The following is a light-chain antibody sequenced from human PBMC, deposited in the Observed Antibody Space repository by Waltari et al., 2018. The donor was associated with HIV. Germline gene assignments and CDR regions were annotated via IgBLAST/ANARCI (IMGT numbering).Light chain of an antibody. J-gene: IGKJ1*01. CDR3: QQRSSWPLT. Sequence: EIVLTQSPATLSLSQGERPTPSCWASQSVQSYLAWYQQRPDQAPRLLIYDTSNRATGIPARFSGSGSGTDFTLTISSLEPEDFAVYYCQQRSSWPLTLGQGTNVEFK. V-gene: IGKV3-11*01. CDR2: DTS. CDR1: QSVQSY.